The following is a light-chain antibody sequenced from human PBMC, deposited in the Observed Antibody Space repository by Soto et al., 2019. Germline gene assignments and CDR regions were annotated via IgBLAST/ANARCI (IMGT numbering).Light chain of an antibody. V-gene: IGKV3-15*01. CDR1: QSVTSN. Sequence: EIVMTQSPATLSVSPGERSTLSCSASQSVTSNLAWYQQKPGQAPRLLIYGASTRATGIPARFSGSGSGTEFTLTISSLQSEDFAVYYCQQYNYWPRSFGQGTKVDIK. CDR2: GAS. CDR3: QQYNYWPRS. J-gene: IGKJ1*01.